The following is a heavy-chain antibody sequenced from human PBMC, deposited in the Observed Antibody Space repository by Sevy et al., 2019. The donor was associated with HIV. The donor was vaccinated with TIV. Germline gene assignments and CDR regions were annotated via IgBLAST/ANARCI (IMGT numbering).Heavy chain of an antibody. D-gene: IGHD1-26*01. V-gene: IGHV3-30*18. J-gene: IGHJ6*02. Sequence: GGSLRLSCAASGFTFSNYGIHWVRQAPGKGLEWVAITSYDGHNNYYEDSVKGRFTISRDNSKNTLYLKMNSLRAEDTAVYYCAKDLLQLTIKELAQDYYYGMDVWGQGTTVTVSS. CDR1: GFTFSNYG. CDR3: AKDLLQLTIKELAQDYYYGMDV. CDR2: TSYDGHNN.